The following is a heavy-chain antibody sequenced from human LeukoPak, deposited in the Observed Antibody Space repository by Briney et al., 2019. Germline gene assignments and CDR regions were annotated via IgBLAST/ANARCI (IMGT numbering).Heavy chain of an antibody. Sequence: AETLSLTCTVSGASFSSSTYYWVWLPQPPGKGLEWIGSIYYGGSTYYNPSLKTRVTMSVDTSKKQFSLKLSSVTAADTAVYYCARHAGGIAAAGTRPFDYWGQGTLVSVSP. J-gene: IGHJ4*02. CDR2: IYYGGST. V-gene: IGHV4-39*01. CDR1: GASFSSSTYY. D-gene: IGHD6-13*01. CDR3: ARHAGGIAAAGTRPFDY.